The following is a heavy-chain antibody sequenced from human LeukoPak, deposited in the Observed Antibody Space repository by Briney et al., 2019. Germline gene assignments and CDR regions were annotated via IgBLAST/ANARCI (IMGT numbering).Heavy chain of an antibody. J-gene: IGHJ4*02. V-gene: IGHV5-51*01. CDR2: IYPGDSDT. D-gene: IGHD3-22*01. CDR3: ARVVPYYYDSSGYRYDY. Sequence: GESLKISCKGSGYSFTSYWIGWVRQMPGKGLEWVGIIYPGDSDTRYSPSFQGQVTISADKSISTAYLQWSSLKASDTAMYYCARVVPYYYDSSGYRYDYWGQGTLVTVSS. CDR1: GYSFTSYW.